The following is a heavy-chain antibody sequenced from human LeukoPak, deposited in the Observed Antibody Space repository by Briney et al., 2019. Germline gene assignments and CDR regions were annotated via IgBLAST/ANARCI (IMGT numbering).Heavy chain of an antibody. CDR3: AKDRRVGGPIGGDY. J-gene: IGHJ4*02. CDR2: ISGSGGST. Sequence: GGSLRLSCAASGFTFSSYAMSWVRQAPGKGLEWVSAISGSGGSTYYADSVKGRFTISRDNSKNTLCLQVNSLRAEDTAVYYCAKDRRVGGPIGGDYWGQGTLVTVSS. V-gene: IGHV3-23*01. CDR1: GFTFSSYA. D-gene: IGHD1-26*01.